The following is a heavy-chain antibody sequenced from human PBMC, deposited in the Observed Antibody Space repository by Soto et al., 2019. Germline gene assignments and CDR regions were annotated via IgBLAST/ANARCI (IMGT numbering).Heavy chain of an antibody. CDR2: IYTSGST. Sequence: SQTLSLPWSVLGGSSGSYYGRWIRQPAGKGLEWIGRIYTSGSTNYNPSLRSRVTMSVDTSKNQFSLRLSSVTAADTAVYYCARAKSNYQTFDLWGQGSQVTVSS. D-gene: IGHD4-4*01. J-gene: IGHJ4*02. CDR1: GGSSGSYY. CDR3: ARAKSNYQTFDL. V-gene: IGHV4-4*07.